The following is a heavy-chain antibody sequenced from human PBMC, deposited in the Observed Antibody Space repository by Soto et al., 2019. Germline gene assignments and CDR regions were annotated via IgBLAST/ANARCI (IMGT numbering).Heavy chain of an antibody. CDR1: GFTFSSYS. CDR2: ISSSSSYI. Sequence: EVQLVESGGGLVKPGGSLRLSCAASGFTFSSYSMNWFRQAPGQGLEWVSSISSSSSYIYYADSVKGRFTISRDNAKNSLYRQMNSLRAEDTAVYYCARDTVAGTFVYFQHWGQGTLVTVSS. J-gene: IGHJ1*01. V-gene: IGHV3-21*01. D-gene: IGHD6-19*01. CDR3: ARDTVAGTFVYFQH.